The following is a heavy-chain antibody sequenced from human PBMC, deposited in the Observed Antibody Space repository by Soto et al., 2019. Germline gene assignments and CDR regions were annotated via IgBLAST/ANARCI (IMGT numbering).Heavy chain of an antibody. D-gene: IGHD3-16*02. CDR2: ISDSGDRT. J-gene: IGHJ3*01. Sequence: GSLRLSCASSGFTLSMSAVNWVRQAPGKGLEWVSYISDSGDRTYYADSVKGRFTISRDRSKNTVSLQMDSLRAEDTAVYYCAKDRGIIVKAGDAFDVWGQGTKVTVSS. CDR1: GFTLSMSA. CDR3: AKDRGIIVKAGDAFDV. V-gene: IGHV3-23*01.